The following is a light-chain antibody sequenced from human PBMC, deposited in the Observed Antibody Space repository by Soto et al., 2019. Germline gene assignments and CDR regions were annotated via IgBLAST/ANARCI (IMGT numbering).Light chain of an antibody. CDR2: GAS. CDR1: QSVSSSY. J-gene: IGKJ3*01. Sequence: EIVLTQSPGTLSLSPGERAPLSCRASQSVSSSYLAWYQQKPGQAPRLLIYGASSRATGIPDRFSGSGSGTDFTLTISRLEPEDFAVYSCQQYGGSPLFTFGPGTKVDIK. V-gene: IGKV3-20*01. CDR3: QQYGGSPLFT.